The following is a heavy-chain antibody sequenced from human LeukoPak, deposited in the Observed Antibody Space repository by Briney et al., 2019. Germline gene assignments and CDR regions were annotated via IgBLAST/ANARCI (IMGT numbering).Heavy chain of an antibody. V-gene: IGHV1-3*01. D-gene: IGHD3-3*01. Sequence: GASVKVSCKASGYTFTNHAMQWVRQAPGQRLEWMGWINAGNGNTKYSQNFQGRFIITRDTSAGTVYMDLSSLRSEDTAVYSCARGFWNRGTWGPYYFDYWGQGTLVTVSS. CDR3: ARGFWNRGTWGPYYFDY. CDR1: GYTFTNHA. J-gene: IGHJ4*02. CDR2: INAGNGNT.